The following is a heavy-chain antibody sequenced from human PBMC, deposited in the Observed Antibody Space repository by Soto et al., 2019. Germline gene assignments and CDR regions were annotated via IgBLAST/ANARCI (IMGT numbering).Heavy chain of an antibody. V-gene: IGHV1-69*12. Sequence: QVQLVQSGAEVKKPGSSVKVSCKASGDTFTIFAISWVRQAPGQGLEWMGGIIPTIGTTNYAQRFQGRITITGDESTGTADMELSSLKSEDTAVYYCVRDLGSGYDPGDDWGQGTLVTVSS. CDR3: VRDLGSGYDPGDD. J-gene: IGHJ4*02. D-gene: IGHD5-12*01. CDR2: IIPTIGTT. CDR1: GDTFTIFA.